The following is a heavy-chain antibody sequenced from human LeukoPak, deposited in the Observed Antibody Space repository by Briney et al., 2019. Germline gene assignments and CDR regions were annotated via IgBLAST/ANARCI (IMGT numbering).Heavy chain of an antibody. CDR3: AKSGSGWYGTSY. Sequence: GGSLRLSCAASGFTFSSYAMNWIRQVPGKGLEWVSAISGSGGSTYYADSVKGRFTISRDNSKNTLYLQMNSLRAEDTAVYYCAKSGSGWYGTSYWGQGTLVTVSS. J-gene: IGHJ4*02. D-gene: IGHD6-19*01. CDR1: GFTFSSYA. V-gene: IGHV3-23*01. CDR2: ISGSGGST.